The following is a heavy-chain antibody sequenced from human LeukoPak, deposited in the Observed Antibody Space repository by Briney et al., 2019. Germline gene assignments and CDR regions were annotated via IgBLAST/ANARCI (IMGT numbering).Heavy chain of an antibody. CDR3: ARGNILTGYCFDF. D-gene: IGHD3-9*01. CDR1: GGSISSGDYY. CDR2: MYYSGST. V-gene: IGHV4-30-4*01. J-gene: IGHJ4*02. Sequence: KPSQTLSLTCTVSGGSISSGDYYWSWIRQPPGKGLEWVGYMYYSGSTYYNPSLKSRVTISTDTSKNQFSLRLSSVTAADTAVYYCARGNILTGYCFDFWGQGALVTVSS.